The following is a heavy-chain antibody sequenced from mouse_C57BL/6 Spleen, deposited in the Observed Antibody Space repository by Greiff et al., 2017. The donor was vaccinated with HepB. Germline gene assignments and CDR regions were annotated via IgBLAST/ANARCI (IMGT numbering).Heavy chain of an antibody. CDR1: GYTFTSYW. D-gene: IGHD1-1*01. J-gene: IGHJ1*03. V-gene: IGHV1-72*01. CDR2: IDPNSGGT. CDR3: ARGSTTVVDYWYFDV. Sequence: QVQLQQPGAELVKPGASVKLSCKASGYTFTSYWMHWVKQRPGRGLEWIGRIDPNSGGTKYNEKFKSKATLTVDKPSSTAYMQLSSLTSEDSAVYYCARGSTTVVDYWYFDVWGTGTTVTVSS.